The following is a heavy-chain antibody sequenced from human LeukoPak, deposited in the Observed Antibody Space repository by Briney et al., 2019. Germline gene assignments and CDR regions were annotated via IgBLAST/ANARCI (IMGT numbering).Heavy chain of an antibody. J-gene: IGHJ5*02. CDR1: GFTFSSYG. V-gene: IGHV3-23*01. D-gene: IGHD6-13*01. CDR3: AKKEIAVVGSNWFDP. Sequence: GGSLRLSCAASGFTFSSYGMHWVRQAPGKVLEWVSAISGSGGSTYYADSVKGRFTISRDNSKNTLYLQMNSLRAEDTAVYYCAKKEIAVVGSNWFDPWGQGTQVTVSS. CDR2: ISGSGGST.